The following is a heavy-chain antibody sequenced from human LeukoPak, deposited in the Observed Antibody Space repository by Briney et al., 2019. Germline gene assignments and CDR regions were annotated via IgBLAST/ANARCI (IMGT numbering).Heavy chain of an antibody. Sequence: SVKVSCKASGGTFSSSAISWVRQAPGQGLEWMGGIIPIFGTANYAQKFQGRVTITADESTSTAYMELSSLRSEDTAVFYCARRVQQLVQDWGQGTLVTVSS. J-gene: IGHJ4*02. V-gene: IGHV1-69*13. CDR2: IIPIFGTA. D-gene: IGHD6-13*01. CDR1: GGTFSSSA. CDR3: ARRVQQLVQD.